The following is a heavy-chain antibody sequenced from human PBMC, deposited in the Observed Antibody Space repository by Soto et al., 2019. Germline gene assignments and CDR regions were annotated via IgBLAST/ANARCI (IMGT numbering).Heavy chain of an antibody. V-gene: IGHV3-74*01. Sequence: GGSLRLSCAASGFTFSSYWMHWVRQAPGKGLVWVSRINSDGSSTSYADSVKGRFTISRDNAKNTLYLQMNSLRAEDTAVYYCARSGPSRDGYNYEAVYWGQGTLVTVSS. J-gene: IGHJ4*02. D-gene: IGHD5-12*01. CDR1: GFTFSSYW. CDR2: INSDGSST. CDR3: ARSGPSRDGYNYEAVY.